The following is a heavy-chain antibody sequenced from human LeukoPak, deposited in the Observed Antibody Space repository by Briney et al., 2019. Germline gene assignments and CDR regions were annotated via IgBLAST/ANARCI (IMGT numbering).Heavy chain of an antibody. J-gene: IGHJ4*02. CDR1: GFTFSSYS. CDR2: ISSSSSTI. CDR3: ARGPSGYHNT. Sequence: PGGSLRLPCAASGFTFSSYSMNWVRQAPGKGLEWVSYISSSSSTIYYADSVKGRFTISRDNSKNTLYLQMNSLRAEDTAVYYCARGPSGYHNTGGQGTLVTVSP. V-gene: IGHV3-48*01. D-gene: IGHD5-12*01.